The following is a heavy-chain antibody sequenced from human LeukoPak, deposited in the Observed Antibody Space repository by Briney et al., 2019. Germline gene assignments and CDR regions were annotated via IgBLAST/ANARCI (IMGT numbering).Heavy chain of an antibody. J-gene: IGHJ1*01. V-gene: IGHV3-48*03. D-gene: IGHD6-13*01. Sequence: GGSLRLSCAASGFTFSSYEMNWVRQAPGKGLEWVSYISSSGSTIYYADSVKGRFTISRDNAKNSLYLQMNSLRAEDTAVYYCARVNPRKIAAAGLGHFQHWGQGTLVTVSS. CDR1: GFTFSSYE. CDR3: ARVNPRKIAAAGLGHFQH. CDR2: ISSSGSTI.